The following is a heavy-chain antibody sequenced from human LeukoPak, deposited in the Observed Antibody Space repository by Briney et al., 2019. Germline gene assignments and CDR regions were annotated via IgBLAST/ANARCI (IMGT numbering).Heavy chain of an antibody. J-gene: IGHJ4*02. Sequence: PGGSLRLSCVASGFSVRTKYMSWVRQTPGRGLEWISLIYSSGTTYYAESVKGRFTVSRDNSKNSLYLQMNSLRVEDTAVYYCARVGGVPAVHFDYWGQGIRVTVSS. V-gene: IGHV3-53*01. CDR3: ARVGGVPAVHFDY. CDR1: GFSVRTKY. D-gene: IGHD2-2*01. CDR2: IYSSGTT.